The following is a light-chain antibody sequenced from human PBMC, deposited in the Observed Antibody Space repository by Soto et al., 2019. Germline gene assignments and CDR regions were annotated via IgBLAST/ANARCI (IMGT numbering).Light chain of an antibody. V-gene: IGKV3-20*01. CDR2: DAF. Sequence: EIVLTQSPGTLSLSPGESATLSCRASRSLDSGQLAWYQQKVGRAPRLLIHDAFMRVTGIPDRFSGSGSGTDFTLTIARLEPEDFAVYYCQQYGDSPRTFGQGTRLEIK. CDR1: RSLDSGQ. CDR3: QQYGDSPRT. J-gene: IGKJ5*01.